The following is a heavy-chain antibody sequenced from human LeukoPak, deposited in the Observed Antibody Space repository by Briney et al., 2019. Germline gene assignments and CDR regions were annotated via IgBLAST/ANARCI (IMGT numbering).Heavy chain of an antibody. D-gene: IGHD3-10*01. Sequence: ASVKVSCKASGYTFTGYYMHWVRQAPGQGLEWMGWINPNSGATNYAQKFQGRVTMTRDTSISTAYMELSRLRSDDTAVYYCARGALKLLWFREPSFCYFDYWGQGTLVTVSS. J-gene: IGHJ4*02. CDR2: INPNSGAT. CDR1: GYTFTGYY. CDR3: ARGALKLLWFREPSFCYFDY. V-gene: IGHV1-2*02.